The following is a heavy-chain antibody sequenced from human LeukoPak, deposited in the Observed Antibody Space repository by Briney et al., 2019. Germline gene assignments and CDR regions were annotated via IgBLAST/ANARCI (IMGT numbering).Heavy chain of an antibody. Sequence: SVKVSCKSSGGTFTSYTISWVRQAPGQGLEWMGRIIPILGIANYAQKFQGRVTITADKCTSTAYMELSSLRSEDTAVYYCARDLSRGYCSSTSCYAFDYWGQGTLVTVST. J-gene: IGHJ4*02. CDR2: IIPILGIA. CDR1: GGTFTSYT. D-gene: IGHD2-2*01. CDR3: ARDLSRGYCSSTSCYAFDY. V-gene: IGHV1-69*02.